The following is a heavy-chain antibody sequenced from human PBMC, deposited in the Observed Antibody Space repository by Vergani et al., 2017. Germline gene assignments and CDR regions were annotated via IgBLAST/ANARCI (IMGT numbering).Heavy chain of an antibody. V-gene: IGHV3-30*02. CDR2: IQFDGSNQ. D-gene: IGHD3-16*01. CDR1: GFTLSNYD. Sequence: QVPLVESGGGVVQRGGSLRLSCATSGFTLSNYDMQWIRQGPGKELEFVAFIQFDGSNQYYADSVKGRFTLSRDFSKHTLYLQMNSLRTDDTATYYCAKHFKGWGIDYWGQGTQVIVSS. J-gene: IGHJ4*02. CDR3: AKHFKGWGIDY.